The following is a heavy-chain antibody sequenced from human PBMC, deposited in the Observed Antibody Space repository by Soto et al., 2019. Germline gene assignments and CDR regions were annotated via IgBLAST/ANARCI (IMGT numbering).Heavy chain of an antibody. V-gene: IGHV4-59*01. CDR1: GGSISSYY. J-gene: IGHJ4*02. CDR2: IYYSGST. D-gene: IGHD3-3*01. Sequence: PSETLSLTCTVSGGSISSYYWSWIRQPPGKGLEWIGYIYYSGSTNYNPSLKSRVTISVDTSKNQFSLKLSSVTAADTAVYYCARVNYDFWSGYYTWGYYFDYWGQGTLVTVSS. CDR3: ARVNYDFWSGYYTWGYYFDY.